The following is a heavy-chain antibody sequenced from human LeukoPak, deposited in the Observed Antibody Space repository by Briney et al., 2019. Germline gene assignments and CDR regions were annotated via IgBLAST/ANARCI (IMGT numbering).Heavy chain of an antibody. CDR2: ISAYNGNT. J-gene: IGHJ5*02. Sequence: ASVKVSCKASGYTFTSYGISWVRQAPGQGLEWMGWISAYNGNTNYAQKFQGRVTMTRDTSISTAYMELSRLRSDDTAVYYCARDRIVGVNWFDPWGQGTLVTVSS. CDR1: GYTFTSYG. D-gene: IGHD1-26*01. V-gene: IGHV1-18*01. CDR3: ARDRIVGVNWFDP.